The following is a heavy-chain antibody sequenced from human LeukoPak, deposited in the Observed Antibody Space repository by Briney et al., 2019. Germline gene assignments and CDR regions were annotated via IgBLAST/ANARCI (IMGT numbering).Heavy chain of an antibody. J-gene: IGHJ6*02. CDR3: ARGDSSGWYPYYGMDV. D-gene: IGHD6-19*01. Sequence: SETLSLTCTVSGDXISSYYCSWIRQPPGKGREWIGYIYYSGSTNYNPSLKSRVTISVDTSKNQFSLKLSSVTAADTAVYYCARGDSSGWYPYYGMDVWGQGTTVTVSS. CDR2: IYYSGST. V-gene: IGHV4-59*01. CDR1: GDXISSYY.